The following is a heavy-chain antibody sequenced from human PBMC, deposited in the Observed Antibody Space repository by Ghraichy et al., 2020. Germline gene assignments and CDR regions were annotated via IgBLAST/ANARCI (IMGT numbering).Heavy chain of an antibody. V-gene: IGHV4-59*01. CDR1: GGSISSYY. D-gene: IGHD3-3*01. CDR3: ARERITGSSTFENYDFWSGYYRLGVFDY. J-gene: IGHJ4*02. CDR2: IYYSGST. Sequence: SETLSLTCTVSGGSISSYYWSWIRQPPGKGLEWIGYIYYSGSTNYNPSLKSRVTISVDTSKNQFSLKLSSVTAADTAVYYCARERITGSSTFENYDFWSGYYRLGVFDYWGQGTLVTVSS.